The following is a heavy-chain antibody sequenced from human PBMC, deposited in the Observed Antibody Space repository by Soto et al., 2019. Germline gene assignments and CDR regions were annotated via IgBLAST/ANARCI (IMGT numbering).Heavy chain of an antibody. CDR2: INHSGST. Sequence: ETMCHSCAVVGGSFRGFYCSWIRQQPGKGLEWIGEINHSGSTNYNPSLKSRVTISVDTSKNQFSLKLSSVTAADTAVYYCARKVMVAATPEPVPRNWFDPWGQGTLVTVSS. CDR1: GGSFRGFY. CDR3: ARKVMVAATPEPVPRNWFDP. J-gene: IGHJ5*02. V-gene: IGHV4-34*01. D-gene: IGHD2-15*01.